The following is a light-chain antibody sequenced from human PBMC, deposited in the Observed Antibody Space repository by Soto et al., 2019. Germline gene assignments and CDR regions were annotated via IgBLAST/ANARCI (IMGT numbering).Light chain of an antibody. CDR3: QQYAMAPRT. CDR2: AAS. V-gene: IGKV3-20*01. CDR1: ESLGSGY. J-gene: IGKJ1*01. Sequence: DIVLTQSPGTLSLSPGERATLSCKTSESLGSGYLAWYQQKFGQAPRLLIHAASRRAAGIPDRFSGSGSGTDFTLTISRLEPEDAAVYYCQQYAMAPRTFGQGTKVDIK.